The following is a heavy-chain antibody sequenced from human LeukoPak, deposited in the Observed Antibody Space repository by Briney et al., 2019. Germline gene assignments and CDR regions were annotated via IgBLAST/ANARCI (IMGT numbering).Heavy chain of an antibody. Sequence: GGSLRLSCAASGFTFSSYAMSWVRQAPGKGLEWVSAIGGSGGSTYYADSVKGRFTISRDNSKNTLYLQMNSLRAEDTAVYYCAKQSRFLYSSSWFDYWGQGTLVTVSS. CDR2: IGGSGGST. D-gene: IGHD6-13*01. J-gene: IGHJ4*02. V-gene: IGHV3-23*01. CDR3: AKQSRFLYSSSWFDY. CDR1: GFTFSSYA.